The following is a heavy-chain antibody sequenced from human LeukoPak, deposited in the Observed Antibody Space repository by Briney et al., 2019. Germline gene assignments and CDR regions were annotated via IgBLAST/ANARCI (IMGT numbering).Heavy chain of an antibody. Sequence: GRSLRLSCAASGFTFGSYGMHWVRQAPGKGLEWVAVIFSDGSNEYYADSVKDRFTISRDNSKNTLYLQMNSLRTEDTAVYHCAKSVVVTAIPGYWGQGTLVTVSS. V-gene: IGHV3-30*18. D-gene: IGHD2-21*02. CDR3: AKSVVVTAIPGY. CDR2: IFSDGSNE. CDR1: GFTFGSYG. J-gene: IGHJ4*02.